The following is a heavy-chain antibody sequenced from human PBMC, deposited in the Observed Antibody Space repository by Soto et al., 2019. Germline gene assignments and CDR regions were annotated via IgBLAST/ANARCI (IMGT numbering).Heavy chain of an antibody. D-gene: IGHD3-10*01. CDR3: TTDLGRTMLRGIP. CDR2: IKSKSDGGTI. J-gene: IGHJ5*02. CDR1: GFTFINAW. Sequence: EVQLVESGGALVKPGGSLELSCAASGFTFINAWMSWVRQAPGKGLEWMGRIKSKSDGGTIDYSATVKGRFIISRDNSKTTLYLQMNSLKIEDTAVYYCTTDLGRTMLRGIPWGQGTLVTVSS. V-gene: IGHV3-15*02.